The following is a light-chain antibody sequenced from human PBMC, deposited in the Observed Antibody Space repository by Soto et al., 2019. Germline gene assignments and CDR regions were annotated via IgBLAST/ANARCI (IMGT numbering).Light chain of an antibody. CDR1: SSEVGAYDY. Sequence: QSVMTQTASGSGSPGQSVTISCTGTSSEVGAYDYVSWYQQHPGNAPKLMIYEVTKRPSGVHDRLSGSTSGNTASLNVSGLQVEDEAEYYCSSYAGSNNLLFGGGTRVTV. CDR3: SSYAGSNNLL. V-gene: IGLV2-8*01. CDR2: EVT. J-gene: IGLJ2*01.